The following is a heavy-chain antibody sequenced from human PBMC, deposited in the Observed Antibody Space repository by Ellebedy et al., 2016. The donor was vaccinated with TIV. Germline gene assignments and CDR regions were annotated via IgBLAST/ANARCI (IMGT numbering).Heavy chain of an antibody. Sequence: GGSLRLSCAASGFTFSNYWMSWVRQAPGKGLEWVANIKGDGSEKYYVDSAKGRFTISRDNARNSLYLQMNSLTDEDTAVYYCARDQWLGRAYYFDSWGQGTLVTVSS. CDR1: GFTFSNYW. D-gene: IGHD6-19*01. J-gene: IGHJ4*02. V-gene: IGHV3-7*01. CDR2: IKGDGSEK. CDR3: ARDQWLGRAYYFDS.